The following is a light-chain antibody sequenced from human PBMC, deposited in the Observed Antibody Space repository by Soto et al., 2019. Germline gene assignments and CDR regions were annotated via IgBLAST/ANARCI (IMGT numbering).Light chain of an antibody. V-gene: IGLV2-14*01. CDR2: EVN. CDR3: FSFTTTGTHV. CDR1: SSDIGAYDY. J-gene: IGLJ1*01. Sequence: QSALTQPASLSGSPGQSITISCTGTSSDIGAYDYVSWLQQHPGKAPKLMISEVNNRPSGVSNRFSGSKSGNTAYLTISGLQVEDEAEYFCFSFTTTGTHVFGTGTKLTVL.